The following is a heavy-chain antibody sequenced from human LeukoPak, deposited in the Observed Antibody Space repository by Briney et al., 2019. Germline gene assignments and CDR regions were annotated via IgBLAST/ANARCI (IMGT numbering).Heavy chain of an antibody. CDR1: GGSISSYY. Sequence: SETLSLTCTVSGGSISSYYWNWIRQPAGKGLEWIGRIHTSGSTNYNPSLKSRITMSVDTSKNQFSLKLSSVTAADTAEYYCAKSLFTSATGTGRAFHIWGQGTMVTVSS. CDR2: IHTSGST. J-gene: IGHJ3*02. D-gene: IGHD1-1*01. CDR3: AKSLFTSATGTGRAFHI. V-gene: IGHV4-4*07.